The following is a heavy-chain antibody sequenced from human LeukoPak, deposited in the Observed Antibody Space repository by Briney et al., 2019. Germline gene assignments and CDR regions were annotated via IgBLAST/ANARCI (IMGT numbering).Heavy chain of an antibody. Sequence: GGSLRLSRAASGFTFSTYAMSWVRQAPGKGLEWVSSISSRSSYIYYADSVKGRFTIARDNAKNSLYLQMNSLRAEDTAVYYCAREGSGWNFDYWGQGTLVTVSS. CDR3: AREGSGWNFDY. V-gene: IGHV3-21*01. CDR1: GFTFSTYA. J-gene: IGHJ4*02. CDR2: ISSRSSYI. D-gene: IGHD6-19*01.